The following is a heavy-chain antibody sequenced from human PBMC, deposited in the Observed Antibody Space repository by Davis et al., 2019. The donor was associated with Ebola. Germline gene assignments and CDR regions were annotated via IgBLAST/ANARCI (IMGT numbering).Heavy chain of an antibody. CDR3: ARWVGLVSFDF. D-gene: IGHD3-9*01. CDR1: GYTFQNSA. Sequence: AASVKVSCKASGYTFQNSAISWVRQAPGQGLEWMGWISAYNGNTAYAQILQGRVTMTTDTSTGTAYMELRSLRSDDTAVYYCARWVGLVSFDFWGQGTMVTVFS. CDR2: ISAYNGNT. J-gene: IGHJ3*01. V-gene: IGHV1-18*01.